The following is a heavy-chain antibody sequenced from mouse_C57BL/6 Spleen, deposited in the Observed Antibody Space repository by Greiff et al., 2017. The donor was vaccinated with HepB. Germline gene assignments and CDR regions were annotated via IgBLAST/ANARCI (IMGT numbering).Heavy chain of an antibody. CDR2: IYPSDSET. J-gene: IGHJ2*01. D-gene: IGHD1-1*01. Sequence: QVQLQQSGAELVRPGSSVKLSCKASGYTFTSYWMDWVKQRPGQGLEWIGNIYPSDSETHYNQKFKDKATLTVDKSSSTAYMQLSSLTSEDSAVYYCARGGGYYYGSSYVFDYWGQGTTLTVSS. CDR1: GYTFTSYW. CDR3: ARGGGYYYGSSYVFDY. V-gene: IGHV1-61*01.